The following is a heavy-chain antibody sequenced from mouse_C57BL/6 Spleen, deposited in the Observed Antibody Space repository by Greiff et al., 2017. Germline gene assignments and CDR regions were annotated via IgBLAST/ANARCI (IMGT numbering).Heavy chain of an antibody. CDR3: ARRDWEGDYFDY. Sequence: EVQLQESGPELVKPGASVKMSCKASGYTFTDYNMHWVKQSHGKSLEWIGYINPNNGGTSYNQKFKGKATLTVNKSSSTAYMELRSLTSEDSAVYYCARRDWEGDYFDYWGQGTTLTVSS. CDR1: GYTFTDYN. J-gene: IGHJ2*01. CDR2: INPNNGGT. V-gene: IGHV1-22*01. D-gene: IGHD4-1*01.